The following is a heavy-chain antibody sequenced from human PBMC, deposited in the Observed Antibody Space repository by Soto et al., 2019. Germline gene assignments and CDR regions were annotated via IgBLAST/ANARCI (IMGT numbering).Heavy chain of an antibody. J-gene: IGHJ6*02. CDR1: GGSISSGAYY. D-gene: IGHD6-13*01. CDR2: SYYRGRT. Sequence: QVQLQESGPGLVKPSQTLSLTCSVSGGSISSGAYYWTRISRHPGKGLEWIGHSYYRGRTYYNPSLNSRVTISVDTSKNQSSLKPRSVTAADTAVYFCARDGRLVNYYYYGMDVWGQGTTVTVSS. CDR3: ARDGRLVNYYYYGMDV. V-gene: IGHV4-31*03.